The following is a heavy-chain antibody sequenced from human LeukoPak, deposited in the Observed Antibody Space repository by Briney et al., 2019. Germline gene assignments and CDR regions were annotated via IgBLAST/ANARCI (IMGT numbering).Heavy chain of an antibody. CDR3: ARDLSDYYDSSGCLCYFDY. Sequence: SETLSLTCTVSGGSISSGSYYWSWIRQPAGKGLEWIGRIYTSGSTNFNPSLKSRVTISVDTSKNQFSLKLSSVTAADTAVYYCARDLSDYYDSSGCLCYFDYWGQGALVTVSS. V-gene: IGHV4-61*02. CDR1: GGSISSGSYY. D-gene: IGHD3-22*01. CDR2: IYTSGST. J-gene: IGHJ4*02.